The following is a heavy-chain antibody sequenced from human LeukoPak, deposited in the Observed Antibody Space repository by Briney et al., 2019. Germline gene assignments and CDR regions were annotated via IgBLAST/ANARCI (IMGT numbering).Heavy chain of an antibody. CDR1: GFTFSSYS. CDR3: ASDSYDYAWEDY. D-gene: IGHD4/OR15-4a*01. V-gene: IGHV3-21*01. J-gene: IGHJ4*02. Sequence: PGGSLRLSCAASGFTFSSYSMNWVRQAPGKGLEWVSSISSSSSYIYYADSVKGRFTISRDNAKNSLYLQMNSLRAEDTAVYYCASDSYDYAWEDYWGQGTLVTVSS. CDR2: ISSSSSYI.